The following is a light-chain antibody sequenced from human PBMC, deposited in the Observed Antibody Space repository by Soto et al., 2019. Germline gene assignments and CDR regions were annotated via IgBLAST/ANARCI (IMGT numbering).Light chain of an antibody. J-gene: IGKJ5*01. Sequence: DIQMTQSPSYLSASVGDRVTITCRASQSISSYLNWYQQKPGKAPKLLIYGASTLQSGVPSRFSGSGSGTDYTLTISSLQPEDFATYYCQQSYRTPTFGQGTRLEIK. CDR1: QSISSY. CDR2: GAS. CDR3: QQSYRTPT. V-gene: IGKV1-39*01.